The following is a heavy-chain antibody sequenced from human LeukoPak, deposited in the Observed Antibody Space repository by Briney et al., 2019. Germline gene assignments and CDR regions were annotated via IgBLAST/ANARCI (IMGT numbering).Heavy chain of an antibody. J-gene: IGHJ4*02. D-gene: IGHD6-19*01. CDR3: TRPPVAGEDY. CDR1: GFDFSDSA. Sequence: PGGSLRLSCAASGFDFSDSAMYGVRQASGRGLEWVGRIRSKANNYATTYAASVKGRFTISRDDSKNTAYLQMNSLKTEDTAVYYCTRPPVAGEDYWGQGTLVTVSS. CDR2: IRSKANNYAT. V-gene: IGHV3-73*01.